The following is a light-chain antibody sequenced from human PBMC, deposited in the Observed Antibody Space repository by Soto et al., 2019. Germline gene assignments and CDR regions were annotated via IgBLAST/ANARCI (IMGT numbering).Light chain of an antibody. J-gene: IGKJ5*01. CDR1: QSVSSIY. CDR2: GAS. Sequence: EIVLTQSPGTQSLSPGERVTLSFSASQSVSSIYLAWYQQKPGQAPRLLIYGASTRATGIPDRFSGSGSGTDFTLTISRLEPEDFAVYFCQHYGSSLITFGQGTRLEIK. V-gene: IGKV3-20*01. CDR3: QHYGSSLIT.